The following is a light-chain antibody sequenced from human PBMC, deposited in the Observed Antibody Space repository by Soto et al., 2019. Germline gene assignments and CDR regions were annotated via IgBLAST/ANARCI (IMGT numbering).Light chain of an antibody. Sequence: EIVFTQSPGTLSLSPGDRATLPCRASQSVSSTYLAWYQQKPGQAPRLLIYGASSRATGIPDRFSGSGSGTDFTLTSSSLEPEDFAVYYCQQYSSSLWTFGQGTKVDIK. J-gene: IGKJ1*01. V-gene: IGKV3-20*01. CDR2: GAS. CDR1: QSVSSTY. CDR3: QQYSSSLWT.